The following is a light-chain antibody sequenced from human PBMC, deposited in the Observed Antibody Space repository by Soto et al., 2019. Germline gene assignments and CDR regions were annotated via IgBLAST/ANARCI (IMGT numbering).Light chain of an antibody. Sequence: QSVLTEPRSLFGSPGQSVTISCTGTISDSDVNDYKFFSWYQQHPGKAPKLIIFDVSERPSGVPDRFSASKSGNTASLSISGLQAEDEADYYCCSYAGTYSYVFRSGTKVNVL. CDR3: CSYAGTYSYV. J-gene: IGLJ1*01. V-gene: IGLV2-11*01. CDR2: DVS. CDR1: ISDSDVNDYKF.